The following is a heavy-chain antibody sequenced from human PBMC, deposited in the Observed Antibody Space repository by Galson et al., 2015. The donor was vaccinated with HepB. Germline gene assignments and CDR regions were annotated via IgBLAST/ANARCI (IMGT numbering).Heavy chain of an antibody. CDR1: GSSFTTYW. CDR2: IYPGDSDT. D-gene: IGHD5-18*01. CDR3: ETHVDTCIVDY. Sequence: QSGAEVKKPGESLKISCKGSGSSFTTYWIGWVRQMLGKGLEWMGNIYPGDSDTKYSPAFQGHVTISADKSISTAYLQCRSLKASDTAFCYCETHVDTCIVDYWGQGTLVTVSS. V-gene: IGHV5-51*01. J-gene: IGHJ4*02.